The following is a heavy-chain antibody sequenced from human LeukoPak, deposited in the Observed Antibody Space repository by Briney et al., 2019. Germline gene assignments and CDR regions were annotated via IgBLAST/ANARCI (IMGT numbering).Heavy chain of an antibody. J-gene: IGHJ4*02. D-gene: IGHD1-26*01. CDR3: ARASRVGATIGLFDY. CDR1: GYTFTGYY. CDR2: INPNSGGT. Sequence: ASVKVSCKASGYTFTGYYMHWVRQAPGQGLEWMGWINPNSGGTNYAQKFQGRVTMTRDTSISTAYMELSRLRSDDTAVYYCARASRVGATIGLFDYWGQGTLVTVSS. V-gene: IGHV1-2*02.